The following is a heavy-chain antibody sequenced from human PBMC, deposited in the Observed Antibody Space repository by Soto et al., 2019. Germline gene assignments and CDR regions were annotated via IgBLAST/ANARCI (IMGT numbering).Heavy chain of an antibody. J-gene: IGHJ3*02. D-gene: IGHD3-9*01. Sequence: GGSLRLSCAASGFTFSSYSMNWVRQAPGKGLEWVSSISSSSSYIYYADSVKGRFTISRDNAKNSLYLQMNSLRAEDTAVYYCARDLETIFPSPKVVRPNAFDIWGQGTMVTVSS. CDR3: ARDLETIFPSPKVVRPNAFDI. V-gene: IGHV3-21*01. CDR1: GFTFSSYS. CDR2: ISSSSSYI.